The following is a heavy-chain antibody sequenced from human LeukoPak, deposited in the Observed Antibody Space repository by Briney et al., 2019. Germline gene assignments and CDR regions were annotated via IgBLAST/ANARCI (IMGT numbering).Heavy chain of an antibody. Sequence: SETLSLTCAVYGGSFSGYYWSWIRRPPGKGLEWIGEINHSGSTNYNPSLKSRVTISIDTSKNQFSLKLSSVTAADTAVYYCARNHHNWFDPWGQGTLVTVSS. CDR2: INHSGST. D-gene: IGHD1-14*01. J-gene: IGHJ5*02. CDR1: GGSFSGYY. V-gene: IGHV4-34*01. CDR3: ARNHHNWFDP.